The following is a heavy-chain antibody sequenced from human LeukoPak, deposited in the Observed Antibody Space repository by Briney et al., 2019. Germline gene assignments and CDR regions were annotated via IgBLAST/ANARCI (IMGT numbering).Heavy chain of an antibody. CDR2: FYSSDTT. CDR3: ARGVPYAAQSY. J-gene: IGHJ4*02. Sequence: SETLCLSSAHSGRSISGSPGTSVSQPPGKGLEWIGSFYSSDTTNYNPSLKSRVTISVDTSKNQFSLKLSSVTAADTAVYFCARGVPYAAQSYRGERTLVTVSS. D-gene: IGHD2-2*01. CDR1: GRSISGSP. V-gene: IGHV4-59*01.